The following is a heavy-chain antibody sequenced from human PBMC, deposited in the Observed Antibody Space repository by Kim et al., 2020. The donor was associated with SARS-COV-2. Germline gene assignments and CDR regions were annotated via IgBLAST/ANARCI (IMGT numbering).Heavy chain of an antibody. J-gene: IGHJ4*02. Sequence: GITHYTDSVQGRFTISRDNSKNTLYLQMNNLRPEDTAVYYCAKGHVACWGQGTQVTVSS. CDR3: AKGHVAC. CDR2: GIT. V-gene: IGHV3-23*01. D-gene: IGHD5-12*01.